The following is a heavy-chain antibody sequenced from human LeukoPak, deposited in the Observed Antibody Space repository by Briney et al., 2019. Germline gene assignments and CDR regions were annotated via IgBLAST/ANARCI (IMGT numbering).Heavy chain of an antibody. CDR2: IYTSGST. Sequence: SETLSLTCTVSGGSISSYYWNWIRQSAGKGLEWIGRIYTSGSTNYNPTLKSRVPMSVDTSKSQFSLKVSSVTAADTAVYYCARDDFWSGYRAFDIWGQGTRVTVSS. D-gene: IGHD3-3*01. CDR3: ARDDFWSGYRAFDI. CDR1: GGSISSYY. V-gene: IGHV4-4*07. J-gene: IGHJ3*02.